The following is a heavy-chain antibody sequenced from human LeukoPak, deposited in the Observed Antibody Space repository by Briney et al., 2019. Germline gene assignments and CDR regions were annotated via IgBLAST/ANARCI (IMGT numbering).Heavy chain of an antibody. Sequence: GGSLRLSCAASGFTLSTYSMNWVRQAPGKGLEWVSSISSSATYMYYADSVKGRFTISRDNAKNSLYPQMNSLRAEDTAVYYCARGGVGLVIIPGWEYDYYGLDVWGQGTTVTVSS. V-gene: IGHV3-21*01. CDR1: GFTLSTYS. CDR3: ARGGVGLVIIPGWEYDYYGLDV. D-gene: IGHD3/OR15-3a*01. CDR2: ISSSATYM. J-gene: IGHJ6*02.